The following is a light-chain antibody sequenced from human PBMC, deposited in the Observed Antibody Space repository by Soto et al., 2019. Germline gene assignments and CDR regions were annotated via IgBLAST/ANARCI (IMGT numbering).Light chain of an antibody. J-gene: IGLJ2*01. Sequence: QSALTQPASVSGSPGQSITISCTGTSSDVGGYNYVSWYQQHPGKAPKLMIYDVNNRPSGVSNRFSGSKSGNTASLTISGLQAEDEADYYCSSYTTRSTLIFGGGNKLTVL. CDR1: SSDVGGYNY. CDR3: SSYTTRSTLI. CDR2: DVN. V-gene: IGLV2-14*01.